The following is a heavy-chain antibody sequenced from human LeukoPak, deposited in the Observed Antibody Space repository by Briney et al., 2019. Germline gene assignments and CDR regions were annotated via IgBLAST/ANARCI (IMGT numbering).Heavy chain of an antibody. J-gene: IGHJ4*02. V-gene: IGHV5-51*01. CDR2: IYPGDSDT. CDR1: GYSFTSYW. Sequence: GESLKISCKGSGYSFTSYWIAWVRQMPGKGLEWMGIIYPGDSDTRYSPSFQGQVTISADKSISTAYLQWSSLKASDTAMYYCARPLIGYSSGWYVDDYWGQGTLVTVSS. D-gene: IGHD6-19*01. CDR3: ARPLIGYSSGWYVDDY.